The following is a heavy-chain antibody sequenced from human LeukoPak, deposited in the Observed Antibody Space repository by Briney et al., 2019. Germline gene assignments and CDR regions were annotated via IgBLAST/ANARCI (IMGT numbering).Heavy chain of an antibody. V-gene: IGHV5-51*01. J-gene: IGHJ4*02. D-gene: IGHD3-22*01. CDR1: GSRSSDYW. CDR3: AKYYYDRSVGPFDY. CDR2: IYPDDSDT. Sequence: GASLKISCKGSGSRSSDYWIGGVRQLPGKGLEGREIIYPDDSDTRYSPSFQGQVTFSADKSTSTAYLQWSSLKASDTAMYYCAKYYYDRSVGPFDYWGQGTLVTVSS.